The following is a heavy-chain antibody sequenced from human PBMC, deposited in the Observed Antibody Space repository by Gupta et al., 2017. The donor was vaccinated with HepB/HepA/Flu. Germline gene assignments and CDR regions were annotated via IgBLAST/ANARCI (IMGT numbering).Heavy chain of an antibody. CDR1: GGSISNSY. V-gene: IGHV4-59*01. CDR2: IEYSGST. CDR3: ARETGSSSGEQGTVNWFDP. J-gene: IGHJ5*02. D-gene: IGHD3-22*01. Sequence: QVQLQESGPGLVKPSETLSLTCSVSGGSISNSYWSWIRQPPGKGLEWIGYIEYSGSTNYNPSLKSRVTMSVDTSKNQFSLKLSSVTAADKAFYYCARETGSSSGEQGTVNWFDPWGQGTLVIVSS.